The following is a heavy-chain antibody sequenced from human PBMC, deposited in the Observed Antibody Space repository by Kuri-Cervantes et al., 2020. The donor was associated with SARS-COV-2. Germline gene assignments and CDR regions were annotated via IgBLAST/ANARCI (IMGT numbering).Heavy chain of an antibody. CDR2: IRSKAYGGTT. D-gene: IGHD6-13*01. Sequence: GGSLRLSCTASGFTFGDYAMSWVRQAPGKGLEWVGFIRSKAYGGTTEYAASVKGRFTISRDDSKSIAYLQMNSLKTEDTAVYYCAKTLRVYSSSPFDYWGQGTLVTVSS. CDR1: GFTFGDYA. CDR3: AKTLRVYSSSPFDY. J-gene: IGHJ4*02. V-gene: IGHV3-49*04.